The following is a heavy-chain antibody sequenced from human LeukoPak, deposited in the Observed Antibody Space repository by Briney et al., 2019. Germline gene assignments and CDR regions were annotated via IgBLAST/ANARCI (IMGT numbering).Heavy chain of an antibody. CDR3: ARESRTTNYYYSMDV. J-gene: IGHJ6*02. CDR1: GFTFSSYE. V-gene: IGHV3-48*03. CDR2: ISSSGSTI. Sequence: GGSLRLSCAASGFTFSSYEMNWVRQAPGKGLEWVSYISSSGSTIHYADSVKGRFTISRDNAKNSLYLQMNSLRAEDTAVYYCARESRTTNYYYSMDVWGQGTTVTVSS. D-gene: IGHD1-1*01.